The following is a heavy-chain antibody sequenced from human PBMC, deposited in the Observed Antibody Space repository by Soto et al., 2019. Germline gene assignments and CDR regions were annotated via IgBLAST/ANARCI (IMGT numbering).Heavy chain of an antibody. CDR2: IIPIFGTA. CDR1: GGTFSSYA. J-gene: IGHJ3*02. V-gene: IGHV1-69*01. CDR3: ARVKWAAVVVTGNAFDI. Sequence: QVQLVQSGAEVKKPGSSVKVSCKASGGTFSSYAISWVRQAPGQGLEWMGGIIPIFGTANYAQKFQGRVTITADESTSTAYMELSILRSEDTAVYYCARVKWAAVVVTGNAFDIWGQGTMVTVSS. D-gene: IGHD2-21*02.